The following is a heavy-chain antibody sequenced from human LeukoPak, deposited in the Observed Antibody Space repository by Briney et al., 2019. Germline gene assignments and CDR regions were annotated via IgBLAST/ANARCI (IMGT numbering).Heavy chain of an antibody. V-gene: IGHV1-69*05. Sequence: PGASVKVSCKASGGTFSSYAISWVRQAPGQGLEWMGGIIPIFGTANYAQKFQGRVTITTDESTSTAYMELSSLRSEDTAVYYCATLTIFGGFSGYYMDVWGKGTTVTVSS. CDR1: GGTFSSYA. D-gene: IGHD3-3*01. CDR2: IIPIFGTA. CDR3: ATLTIFGGFSGYYMDV. J-gene: IGHJ6*03.